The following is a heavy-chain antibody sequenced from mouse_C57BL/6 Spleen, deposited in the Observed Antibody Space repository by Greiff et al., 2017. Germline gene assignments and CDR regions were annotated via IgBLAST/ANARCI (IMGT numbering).Heavy chain of an antibody. CDR1: GYTFTSYT. Sequence: QVQLQQSGAELARPGASVKMSCKASGYTFTSYTLHWVKQRPGQGLEWIGYINPSSGYTKYNQKFKDKATLTADKSSSTAYMQLSSLTSEDSAVYYCARWGYGSSPFDDWGQGTTRTVSS. CDR3: ARWGYGSSPFDD. CDR2: INPSSGYT. D-gene: IGHD1-1*01. V-gene: IGHV1-4*01. J-gene: IGHJ2*01.